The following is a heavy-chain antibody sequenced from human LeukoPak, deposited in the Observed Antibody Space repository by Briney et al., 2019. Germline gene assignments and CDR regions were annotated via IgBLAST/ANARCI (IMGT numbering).Heavy chain of an antibody. CDR2: IYHSGST. V-gene: IGHV4-38-2*02. J-gene: IGHJ4*02. CDR3: ARASYSYDINGWVPFDY. CDR1: GYSISSGYY. Sequence: SETLSLTCTVSGYSISSGYYWGWIRQPPGKGLEWIGSIYHSGSTYYNPSLKSRVTISVDTSKNQFSLKLSSVTAADTAVYYCARASYSYDINGWVPFDYWGQGTLVTVSS. D-gene: IGHD3-22*01.